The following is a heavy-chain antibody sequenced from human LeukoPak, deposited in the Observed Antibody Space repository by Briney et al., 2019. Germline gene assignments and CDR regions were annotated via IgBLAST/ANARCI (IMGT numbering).Heavy chain of an antibody. Sequence: ASVKVSCKPSGYTFASYDINWVRQATGQGLEWMGWMNPTSGNTGYAQKFQGRVTMTRNTSISTDYMELSSLRSEDTAVYYCARVRAGRDFWSGYYHYYYYGMDVWGQGTTVTVSS. CDR3: ARVRAGRDFWSGYYHYYYYGMDV. CDR1: GYTFASYD. J-gene: IGHJ6*02. D-gene: IGHD3-3*01. CDR2: MNPTSGNT. V-gene: IGHV1-8*01.